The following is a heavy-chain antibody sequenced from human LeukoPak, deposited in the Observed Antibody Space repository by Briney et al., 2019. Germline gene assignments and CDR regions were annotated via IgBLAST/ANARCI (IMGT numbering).Heavy chain of an antibody. CDR2: INHSGST. J-gene: IGHJ4*02. CDR3: AGRGYCSGDSCSVVDY. D-gene: IGHD2-15*01. Sequence: KASETLSLTCAVYGGSFSGYYWSWIRQPPGKGLEWIGEINHSGSTNYNPSLKSRVTISVDTSKNQFSLKLSSVTAADTAVYYCAGRGYCSGDSCSVVDYWGQGTLVTVSS. CDR1: GGSFSGYY. V-gene: IGHV4-34*01.